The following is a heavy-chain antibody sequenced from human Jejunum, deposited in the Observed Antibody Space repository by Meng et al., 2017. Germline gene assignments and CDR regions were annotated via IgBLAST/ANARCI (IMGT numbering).Heavy chain of an antibody. D-gene: IGHD7-27*01. V-gene: IGHV1-2*02. CDR1: GYSFSTYW. J-gene: IGHJ3*01. CDR2: IDPNTGDT. CDR3: ARGVVLGTAGCLDA. Sequence: ASVKVSCKASGYSFSTYWLHWVRQAPGQGLEWLGYIDPNTGDTKYAEKFQARVTMTRDTSISTAYMELSELRSEDTAVYYCARGVVLGTAGCLDAWG.